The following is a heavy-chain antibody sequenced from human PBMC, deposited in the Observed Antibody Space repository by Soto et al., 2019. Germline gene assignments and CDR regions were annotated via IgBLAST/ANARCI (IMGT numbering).Heavy chain of an antibody. CDR2: ISPDGSNK. CDR3: VRDGVSVLPYNS. CDR1: GFTFSRFW. V-gene: IGHV3-74*01. D-gene: IGHD2-2*02. Sequence: EVSLVESGGGLVQPGGSLRLSCSTSGFTFSRFWMNWVRQAPGKGLMWVSHISPDGSNKAYADFVKGRFSISRDDAKGTLYLEMNSLRAEDTARYYCVRDGVSVLPYNSWGQGAMVTVSS. J-gene: IGHJ4*02.